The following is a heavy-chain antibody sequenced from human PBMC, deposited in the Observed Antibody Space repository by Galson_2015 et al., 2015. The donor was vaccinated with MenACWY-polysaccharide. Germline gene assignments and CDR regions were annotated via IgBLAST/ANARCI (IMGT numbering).Heavy chain of an antibody. CDR1: GFTFSSYE. CDR2: ISSSGSTI. CDR3: ARDGRVGTYYEPPPWYFDL. D-gene: IGHD3-22*01. J-gene: IGHJ2*01. V-gene: IGHV3-48*03. Sequence: SLRLSCAASGFTFSSYEMNWGRQAPGKGLEWVSYISSSGSTIYYADSVKGRFTISRDNAKSSLYLQMNSLRAEDTAVYYCARDGRVGTYYEPPPWYFDLWGRGTLVTVSS.